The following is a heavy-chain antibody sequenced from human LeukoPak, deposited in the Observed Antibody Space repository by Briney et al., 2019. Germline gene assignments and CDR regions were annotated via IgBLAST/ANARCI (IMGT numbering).Heavy chain of an antibody. CDR1: GFTFSSHW. CDR3: ATHGYSELRYFDWSTNE. Sequence: GGSLRLSCVVSGFTFSSHWMSWVRQAPGKGLEWVANIKGDGSEKYYADSVKGRFTISRDNAKKSLYLQMDSLRAEDTAVYYCATHGYSELRYFDWSTNEWGQGTLVTVSS. J-gene: IGHJ4*02. D-gene: IGHD3-9*01. V-gene: IGHV3-7*01. CDR2: IKGDGSEK.